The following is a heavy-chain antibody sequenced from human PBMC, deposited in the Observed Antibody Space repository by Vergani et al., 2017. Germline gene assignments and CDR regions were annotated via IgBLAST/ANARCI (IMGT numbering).Heavy chain of an antibody. D-gene: IGHD1-20*01. Sequence: QVQLVQSGAEVKKPGASVKVSCKASGYTFTGYYMHWVRQAPGQGLEWMGRIIPILGIANYAQKFQGRVTITADKSTSTAYMELSSLRSEDTAVYYCARIPAITGHRWAFDIWGQGTMVTVSS. V-gene: IGHV1-69*09. CDR3: ARIPAITGHRWAFDI. CDR1: GYTFTGYY. J-gene: IGHJ3*02. CDR2: IIPILGIA.